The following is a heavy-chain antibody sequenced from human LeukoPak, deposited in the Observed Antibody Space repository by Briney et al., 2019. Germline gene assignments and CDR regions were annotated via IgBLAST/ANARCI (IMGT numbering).Heavy chain of an antibody. D-gene: IGHD3-22*01. J-gene: IGHJ5*02. Sequence: SETLSLTCTVSGGSISSYYWSWIRQPPGKGLEWIGYIYYSGSTNYNPSLKSRVTISVDTSKNQFSLKLSSVTAADTAVYYCARETYYYDSSGYWNWFDPWGQGTLVTVSS. CDR1: GGSISSYY. CDR3: ARETYYYDSSGYWNWFDP. V-gene: IGHV4-59*12. CDR2: IYYSGST.